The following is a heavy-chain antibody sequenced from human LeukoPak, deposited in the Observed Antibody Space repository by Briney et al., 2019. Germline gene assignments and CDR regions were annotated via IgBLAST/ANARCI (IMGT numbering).Heavy chain of an antibody. J-gene: IGHJ3*02. Sequence: SVNVSCKASGFSFSSYAISWVRQAPGQGLEWMGGIIPIFGTANYAQKFQGRVTITADKSTRTAYVDLSSLRSEATAVYYCARDLTTVTGNRGDIWGQGTMVSVSS. D-gene: IGHD4-17*01. CDR1: GFSFSSYA. CDR3: ARDLTTVTGNRGDI. V-gene: IGHV1-69*06. CDR2: IIPIFGTA.